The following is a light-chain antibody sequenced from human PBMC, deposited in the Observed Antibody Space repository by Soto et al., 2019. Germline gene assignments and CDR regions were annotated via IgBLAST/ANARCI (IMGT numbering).Light chain of an antibody. J-gene: IGKJ1*01. CDR3: QQYYNTPWT. V-gene: IGKV4-1*01. CDR2: WAS. CDR1: QSVLYSSNNKNY. Sequence: DIVMTQSPDSLAVSLGERATINCKSSQSVLYSSNNKNYLAWYQQKPGQPPKLLIYWASTREGGVPDRFSGSGSGTDFTLTISSLQAEDVAVYYCQQYYNTPWTFGQGTKVDIK.